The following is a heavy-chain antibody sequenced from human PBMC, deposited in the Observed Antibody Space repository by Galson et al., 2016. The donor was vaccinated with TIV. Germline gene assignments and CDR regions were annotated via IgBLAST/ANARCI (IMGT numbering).Heavy chain of an antibody. CDR2: IYYTGKT. V-gene: IGHV4-39*07. J-gene: IGHJ3*02. Sequence: SETLSLTCTVSGSSISSITYYRGWIRQPPGKGLEWIGNIYYTGKTYYNPSLKSRVTISVDTSKNQFSLKLNSVTAADTAVYFCASGNPNAHGGNFDAFDIWGQGTVVTVSS. CDR1: GSSISSITYY. D-gene: IGHD4-23*01. CDR3: ASGNPNAHGGNFDAFDI.